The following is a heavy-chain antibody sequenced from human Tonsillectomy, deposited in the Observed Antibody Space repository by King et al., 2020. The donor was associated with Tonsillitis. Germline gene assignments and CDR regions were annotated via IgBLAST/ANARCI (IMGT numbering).Heavy chain of an antibody. CDR3: AIFGSIAGRRDY. V-gene: IGHV3-30*02. CDR1: GFTFSHHA. D-gene: IGHD6-6*01. CDR2: IRFDGSNE. Sequence: VQLVQSGGGVVQPGGSLRLSCAASGFTFSHHALHWVRQAPGKGLEWVTYIRFDGSNEYYVDSVKGRFTIYRDNSRNTLYLQMNSLRTEDTAVYYCAIFGSIAGRRDYWGQGALVSVSS. J-gene: IGHJ4*02.